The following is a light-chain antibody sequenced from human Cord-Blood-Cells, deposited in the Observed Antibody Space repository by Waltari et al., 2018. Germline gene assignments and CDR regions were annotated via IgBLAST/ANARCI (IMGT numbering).Light chain of an antibody. J-gene: IGLJ3*02. CDR3: CSYAGSRV. CDR1: SSDVGSYNF. V-gene: IGLV2-23*01. Sequence: QSALTQPASVSGSPGQSITISCPGTSSDVGSYNFVSWYQQHRGKAPKLMIYEGSKRASGVSNRFSGSKSGNTASLTISGLQAEDEADYYCCSYAGSRVFGGGTKLTVL. CDR2: EGS.